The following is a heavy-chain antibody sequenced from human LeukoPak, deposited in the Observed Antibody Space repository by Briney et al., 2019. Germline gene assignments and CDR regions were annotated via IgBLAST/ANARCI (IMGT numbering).Heavy chain of an antibody. Sequence: GSLRLSCAASGFPFRNAWMKWVRQAPGKGLGWVGRIKSKTDGGTTDYAAPVKGRFTISRDDSKNTLYLQMNSLKTEDTAVYYCSTTYYYDSSEGYWGQGTLVTVSS. CDR3: STTYYYDSSEGY. CDR1: GFPFRNAW. V-gene: IGHV3-15*07. CDR2: IKSKTDGGTT. D-gene: IGHD3-22*01. J-gene: IGHJ4*02.